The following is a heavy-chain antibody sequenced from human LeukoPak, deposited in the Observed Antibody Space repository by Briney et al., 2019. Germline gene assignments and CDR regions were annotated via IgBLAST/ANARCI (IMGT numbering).Heavy chain of an antibody. Sequence: PSETLSLTCPVFGYSISSGYYWGWIRQPTGKGLEWIGSIYHSGSTYYNPSLKSRVTISVDTSKNQFSLKLSSVTAADTAVYYCARGGSSCGYWGQGTLVTVSS. J-gene: IGHJ4*02. CDR1: GYSISSGYY. CDR2: IYHSGST. D-gene: IGHD6-13*01. CDR3: ARGGSSCGY. V-gene: IGHV4-38-2*02.